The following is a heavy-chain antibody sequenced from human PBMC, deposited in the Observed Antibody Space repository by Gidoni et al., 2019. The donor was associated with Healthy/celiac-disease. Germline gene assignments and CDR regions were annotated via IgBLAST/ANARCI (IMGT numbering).Heavy chain of an antibody. D-gene: IGHD2-15*01. CDR1: GYTFTSYY. J-gene: IGHJ3*02. CDR2: INPSGGST. CDR3: ARDGAPRWYCSGGSCPGAFDI. Sequence: QVQLVQSGAEVKKPGASVKVSCKASGYTFTSYYMPWVRQAPGHGLEWLGIINPSGGSTSYAQKFQGRVTMTRDTSTSTVYMELSSLRSEDTAVYYCARDGAPRWYCSGGSCPGAFDIWGQGTMVTVSS. V-gene: IGHV1-46*01.